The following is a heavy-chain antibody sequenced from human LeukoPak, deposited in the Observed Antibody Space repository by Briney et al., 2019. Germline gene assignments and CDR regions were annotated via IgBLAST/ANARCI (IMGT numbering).Heavy chain of an antibody. CDR3: ARHELVSASWFDP. CDR2: IYYTGST. Sequence: SETLSLTCTVSGGSISSSSYYWGWIRQPPGTWLEWIGSIYYTGSTYYNPSLKSRVTISVHTSENQFSLKLNSVTAADTAVYYCARHELVSASWFDPWGQGTLVTVSS. D-gene: IGHD2-21*02. J-gene: IGHJ5*02. V-gene: IGHV4-39*01. CDR1: GGSISSSSYY.